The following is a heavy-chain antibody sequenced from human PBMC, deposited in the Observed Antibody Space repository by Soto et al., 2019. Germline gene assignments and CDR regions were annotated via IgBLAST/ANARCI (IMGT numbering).Heavy chain of an antibody. D-gene: IGHD3-22*01. CDR3: ARVQYDSNGYYHFDY. Sequence: EVQLVESGGGLVKPGGSLRLSCAASGFTFSSYSMNWVRQSPGKGLEWVSSISSSSSYIYYADSVKGRFTISRDNAKNSLYLQMNSLRAEDTAVYYCARVQYDSNGYYHFDYWGQGTLVTVSS. CDR1: GFTFSSYS. J-gene: IGHJ4*02. CDR2: ISSSSSYI. V-gene: IGHV3-21*01.